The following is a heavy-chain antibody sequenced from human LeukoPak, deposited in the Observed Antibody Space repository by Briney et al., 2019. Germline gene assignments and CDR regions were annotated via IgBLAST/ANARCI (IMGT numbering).Heavy chain of an antibody. V-gene: IGHV4-59*01. D-gene: IGHD1-26*01. CDR1: GGSISSYY. J-gene: IGHJ4*02. Sequence: PSETLSLTCSVSGGSISSYYWRWIRPPPGGGREWVGYIYYSGCTNYNPSLKSPVTISVDTSKNQFSLKLSSVTAADTAVYYCARELVGATRGYFDYWGQGTLVTVSS. CDR3: ARELVGATRGYFDY. CDR2: IYYSGCT.